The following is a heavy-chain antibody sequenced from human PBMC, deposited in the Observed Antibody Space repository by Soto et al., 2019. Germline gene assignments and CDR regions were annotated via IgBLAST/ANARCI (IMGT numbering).Heavy chain of an antibody. V-gene: IGHV2-5*02. CDR3: AHSAQWTDYFEY. CDR1: GFSLITNGVG. J-gene: IGHJ4*02. CDR2: IFWDDDK. Sequence: QITLKESGPTLVKPKQTLTLTCNFSGFSLITNGVGVGGIRQPPGKALEWPALIFWDDDKHYSPSLMNRLTITKDTSKNQVVLTMTNMDPVDTATYYCAHSAQWTDYFEYWGQGTLVTVSS. D-gene: IGHD6-19*01.